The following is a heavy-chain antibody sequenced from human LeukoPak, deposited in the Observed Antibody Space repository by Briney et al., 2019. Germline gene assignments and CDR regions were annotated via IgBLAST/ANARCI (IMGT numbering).Heavy chain of an antibody. CDR2: ISGSGGST. D-gene: IGHD6-19*01. V-gene: IGHV3-23*01. CDR3: AKDSLSGWPDAFDI. Sequence: QTGGSLGLSCAASGFIFSSYAMSGVRQAPGKGLEWVSAISGSGGSTYYADSVKGRFTISRDNSKNTLYLQMNSLRAEDTAVYYCAKDSLSGWPDAFDIWGQGTMVTVSS. J-gene: IGHJ3*02. CDR1: GFIFSSYA.